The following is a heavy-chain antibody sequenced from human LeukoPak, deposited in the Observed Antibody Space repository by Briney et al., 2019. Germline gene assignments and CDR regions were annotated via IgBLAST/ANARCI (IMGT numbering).Heavy chain of an antibody. D-gene: IGHD2-15*01. CDR2: INPNSGGT. Sequence: ASVKVSCKASGYTFTGYYMHWVRQAPGQGLEWVGRINPNSGGTNYAKKFQGRVSMNRDKPISTAYMELSRLRSDDTAVYYCARALPDCSGGSCYQLGFDYWGQGTLVTVSS. J-gene: IGHJ4*02. V-gene: IGHV1-2*06. CDR1: GYTFTGYY. CDR3: ARALPDCSGGSCYQLGFDY.